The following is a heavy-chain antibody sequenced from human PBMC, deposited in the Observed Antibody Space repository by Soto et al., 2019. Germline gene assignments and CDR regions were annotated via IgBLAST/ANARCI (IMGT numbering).Heavy chain of an antibody. CDR3: VRRFYYYGMDV. V-gene: IGHV4-39*01. CDR1: GGSISSSSYY. J-gene: IGHJ6*02. Sequence: SETLSLTCTVSGGSISSSSYYWGWIRQPPGKGLEWIGSIYYSGSTYYNPSLKSRVTISVDTSKNQFSLKLSSVTAADTAVYYCVRRFYYYGMDVWGQGTTVTVSS. CDR2: IYYSGST.